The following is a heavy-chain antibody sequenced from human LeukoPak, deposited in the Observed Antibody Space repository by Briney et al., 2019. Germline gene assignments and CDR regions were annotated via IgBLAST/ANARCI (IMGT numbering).Heavy chain of an antibody. CDR3: ARDLSNYYDYYYYYMDV. CDR2: TYHSGST. Sequence: PSGTLSLTCAVSGGSISSSNWWSWVRQPPGKGLEWIGETYHSGSTNYNPSLKSRVTISVDKSKNQFSLKLSSVTATDTAVYYCARDLSNYYDYYYYYMDVWGKGTTVTVSS. D-gene: IGHD4-11*01. J-gene: IGHJ6*03. CDR1: GGSISSSNW. V-gene: IGHV4-4*02.